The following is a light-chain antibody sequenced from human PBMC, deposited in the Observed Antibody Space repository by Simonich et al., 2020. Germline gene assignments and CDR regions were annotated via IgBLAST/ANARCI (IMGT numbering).Light chain of an antibody. Sequence: QSVLTQPPSVSGAPGQRVTISCTGSSSNIGAGYDVHGYQQLPGTAPKLLIYGISNRPSGVPDRFSGSKSGTSASLAITGLQAEDEADYYCQSYDSSLSGSVFGGGTKLTVL. J-gene: IGLJ3*02. CDR3: QSYDSSLSGSV. CDR1: SSNIGAGYD. V-gene: IGLV1-40*01. CDR2: GIS.